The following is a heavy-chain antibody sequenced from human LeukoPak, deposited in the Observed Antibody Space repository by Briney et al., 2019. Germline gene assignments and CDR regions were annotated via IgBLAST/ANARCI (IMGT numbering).Heavy chain of an antibody. D-gene: IGHD2/OR15-2a*01. CDR3: ETDSRSQYYYYMDV. J-gene: IGHJ6*03. Sequence: ASVKVSCKVSGYTLTELSMHWVRQAPGKGLEWMGGFDPEDGETMYAQKFQGRVIMTEDTSIDTVYMELSSLRSEDTAAYYCETDSRSQYYYYMDVWGKGTTLTVPS. CDR2: FDPEDGET. V-gene: IGHV1-24*01. CDR1: GYTLTELS.